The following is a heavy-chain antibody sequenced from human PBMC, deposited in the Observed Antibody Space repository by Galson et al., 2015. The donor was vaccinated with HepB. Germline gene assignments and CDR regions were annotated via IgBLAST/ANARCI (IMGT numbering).Heavy chain of an antibody. Sequence: SLRLSCAGSGFIFSNYGMHWVRQAPGKGLEWVAVIWYDGSNKFYGDSVKGRFTISRVNSKNTVFLKMKSLRVEDTSVYYCARAGREELDYDDSSGFMSHGMDVWGQGTTVSVSS. V-gene: IGHV3-33*01. CDR2: IWYDGSNK. CDR1: GFIFSNYG. CDR3: ARAGREELDYDDSSGFMSHGMDV. D-gene: IGHD3-22*01. J-gene: IGHJ6*02.